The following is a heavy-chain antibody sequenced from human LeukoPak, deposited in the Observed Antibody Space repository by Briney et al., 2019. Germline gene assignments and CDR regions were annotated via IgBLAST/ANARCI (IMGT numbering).Heavy chain of an antibody. CDR1: GFTFSSCG. CDR2: ISYDGSNK. J-gene: IGHJ4*02. V-gene: IGHV3-30*18. CDR3: AKSLAIDY. Sequence: GRSLRLSCAASGFTFSSCGMHWVRQAPGKGLEWVAVISYDGSNKYYADSVKGRFTISRDNSKNTLYLQMNSLRAEDTAVYYCAKSLAIDYWGQGTLVTVSS.